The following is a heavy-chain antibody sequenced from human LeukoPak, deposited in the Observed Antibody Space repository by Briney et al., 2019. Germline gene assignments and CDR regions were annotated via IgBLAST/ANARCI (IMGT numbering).Heavy chain of an antibody. J-gene: IGHJ4*02. D-gene: IGHD4-11*01. CDR1: GGSISNYY. V-gene: IGHV4-59*08. CDR2: IYYSGST. Sequence: PSETLSLTCTVSGGSISNYYWSWIRQPPGKGLEWIGYIYYSGSTNYHPSLKSRVNISLDTSKNQLSLKLSSVTAADTAVYYCARHAYRNDDLDYWGQGTLVTVS. CDR3: ARHAYRNDDLDY.